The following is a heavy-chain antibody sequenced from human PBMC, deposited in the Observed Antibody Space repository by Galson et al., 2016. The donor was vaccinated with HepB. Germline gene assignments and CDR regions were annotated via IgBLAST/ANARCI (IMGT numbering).Heavy chain of an antibody. CDR3: TTVGIALPNTDH. D-gene: IGHD6-13*01. Sequence: SLRLSCAASGFIFSTYEMNWVRQAPGKGLEWVGRIRSKTDGGTTDYGAPVKGRITISRDDSKNTLYLQINNPKTEDTAVYYCTTVGIALPNTDHWGQGTVVTVSS. V-gene: IGHV3-15*01. J-gene: IGHJ4*02. CDR2: IRSKTDGGTT. CDR1: GFIFSTYE.